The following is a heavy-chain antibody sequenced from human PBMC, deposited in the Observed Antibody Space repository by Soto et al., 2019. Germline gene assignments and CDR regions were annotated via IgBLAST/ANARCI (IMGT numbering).Heavy chain of an antibody. J-gene: IGHJ6*02. V-gene: IGHV1-69*12. Sequence: QVQLVQSGAEAKKPGSSVKVSCKASGGTFSSYAISWVRQAPGQGLEWMGGIIPIFGTANYAQKFQGRVTITADESTSTAYMELSSLRSEDTAVYYCASLAAAGPYYYYYGMDVWGQGTTVTVSS. CDR3: ASLAAAGPYYYYYGMDV. CDR1: GGTFSSYA. D-gene: IGHD6-13*01. CDR2: IIPIFGTA.